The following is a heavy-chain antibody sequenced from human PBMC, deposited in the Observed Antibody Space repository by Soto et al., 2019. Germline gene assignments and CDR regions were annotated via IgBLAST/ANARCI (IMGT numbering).Heavy chain of an antibody. CDR1: GGSFINHY. CDR3: ARGDILIGSRNWFDP. J-gene: IGHJ5*02. CDR2: INHIGIT. Sequence: QVQLQQWGAGLLKPSETLSLTCAVYGGSFINHYWSWIRQPPGKGLEWIGEINHIGITNYNPSLKSLVTLSVDTFKKHFSLKLSSVAAADTAVYYCARGDILIGSRNWFDPWGQGTLVTVSS. V-gene: IGHV4-34*01. D-gene: IGHD3-9*01.